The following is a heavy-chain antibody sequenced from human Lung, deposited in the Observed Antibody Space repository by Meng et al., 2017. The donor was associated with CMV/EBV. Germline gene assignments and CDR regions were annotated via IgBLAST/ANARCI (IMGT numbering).Heavy chain of an antibody. CDR3: ARDNNWGPDY. V-gene: IGHV1-2*02. D-gene: IGHD7-27*01. Sequence: ASXXVSCKASGYTFTAHYFHWVRQAPGQGLEWMGWIHPHRGDTNYAQQFQGRVTLTRDTSINTGYMELTRLTSDDTAVYYCARDNNWGPDYWGQGTLVTFSS. CDR2: IHPHRGDT. CDR1: GYTFTAHY. J-gene: IGHJ4*02.